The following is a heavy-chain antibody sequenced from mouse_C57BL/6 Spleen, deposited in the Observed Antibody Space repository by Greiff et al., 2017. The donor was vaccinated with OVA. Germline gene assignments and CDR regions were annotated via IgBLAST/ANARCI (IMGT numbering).Heavy chain of an antibody. CDR1: GYTFTSYW. CDR2: IDPSDSYT. Sequence: QVQLQQPGAELVKPGASVKLSCKASGYTFTSYWMQWVKQRPGQGLEWIGEIDPSDSYTNYNQKFKGKATLTVDTSSSTAYMQLSSLTSEDSAVYDCARTEITTVGYFDVWGTGTTVTVSS. CDR3: ARTEITTVGYFDV. D-gene: IGHD1-1*01. J-gene: IGHJ1*03. V-gene: IGHV1-50*01.